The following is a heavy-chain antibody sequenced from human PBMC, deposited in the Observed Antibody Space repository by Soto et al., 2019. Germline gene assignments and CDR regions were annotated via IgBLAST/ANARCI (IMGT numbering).Heavy chain of an antibody. V-gene: IGHV3-7*01. CDR3: ARDDRVWGIRF. Sequence: GGSLRLSCVASGFTFSSFWMSWVRQAPGKGLEWVANIKQDGNEKYYVDSVKGRFTVSRDNTKNSLYLQMNSLRAEDTAVYYCARDDRVWGIRFWGQGT. D-gene: IGHD3-16*01. CDR1: GFTFSSFW. CDR2: IKQDGNEK. J-gene: IGHJ4*02.